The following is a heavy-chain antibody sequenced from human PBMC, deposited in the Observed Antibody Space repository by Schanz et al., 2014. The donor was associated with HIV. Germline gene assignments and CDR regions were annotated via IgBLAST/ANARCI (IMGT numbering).Heavy chain of an antibody. Sequence: EVQLLESGGGLVQPGGSLRLSCAASGISLTNNAMTWVRQAPGKGLEWVSDIRAAGDTYYGDSVKGRFTISRDNAKNSLYLQMNSLRAEDTALYYCAKDRGVVSGMVTNYYYGMDVWGQGTTVTVSS. CDR1: GISLTNNA. D-gene: IGHD5-18*01. CDR3: AKDRGVVSGMVTNYYYGMDV. V-gene: IGHV3-23*01. CDR2: IRAAGDT. J-gene: IGHJ6*02.